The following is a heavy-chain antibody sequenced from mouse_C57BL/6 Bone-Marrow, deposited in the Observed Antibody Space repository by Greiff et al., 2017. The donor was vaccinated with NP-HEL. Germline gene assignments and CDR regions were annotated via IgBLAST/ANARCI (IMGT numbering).Heavy chain of an antibody. Sequence: EVQLVESGPGLVKPSQSLSLTCSVTGYSITSGYYWNWIRQFPGNKLEWMGYISYDGSNNYNPSLKNQISITRDTSKNQFFLKLNSVTTEDTATYYCATATTYYFDYWGQGTTLTVSS. CDR3: ATATTYYFDY. CDR1: GYSITSGYY. J-gene: IGHJ2*01. V-gene: IGHV3-6*01. D-gene: IGHD1-2*01. CDR2: ISYDGSN.